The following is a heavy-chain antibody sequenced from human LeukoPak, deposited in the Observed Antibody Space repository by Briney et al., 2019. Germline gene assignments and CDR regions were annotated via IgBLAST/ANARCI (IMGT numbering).Heavy chain of an antibody. CDR2: ISWDGSTT. CDR3: AKVATVSSSPFLGYFHA. CDR1: GFTFDDYA. D-gene: IGHD4-17*01. V-gene: IGHV3-43*01. J-gene: IGHJ4*02. Sequence: PGGSLRLSCVGTGFTFDDYAIHWIRQAPGKGLEWVSLISWDGSTTSYADSLKGRFTISRENTKNSVFLQMESLGPDDTAFYYCAKVATVSSSPFLGYFHAWGQGTLVTVSS.